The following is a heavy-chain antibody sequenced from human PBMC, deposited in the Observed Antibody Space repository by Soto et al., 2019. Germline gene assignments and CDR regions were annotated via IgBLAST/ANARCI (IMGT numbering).Heavy chain of an antibody. CDR3: ARDDST. CDR1: GGSFSSFA. J-gene: IGHJ3*01. V-gene: IGHV1-69*18. Sequence: QVQLVQSEAEMKKPWSSVKVSCNASGGSFSSFAISYVRQAPGQGLEWLGSIIPVSGTVNYAQKFKGTLTITADPSPTPAYIELTSLTSADTAMYYCARDDSTWGQGTMVTVSS. D-gene: IGHD3-22*01. CDR2: IIPVSGTV.